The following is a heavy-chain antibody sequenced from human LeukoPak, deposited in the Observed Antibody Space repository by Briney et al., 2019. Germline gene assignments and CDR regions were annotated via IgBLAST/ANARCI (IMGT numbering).Heavy chain of an antibody. Sequence: GGSLRLSCAASGFTFSDYYMSWIRQAPGKGLEWVSYISSSGSTIYYADSVKGRFTISRDNAKNSLYLQMNSLRAEDTAVYYCARLEVVPAAIPTGWFDPWGQGTLVTVSS. CDR1: GFTFSDYY. V-gene: IGHV3-11*01. D-gene: IGHD2-2*01. CDR2: ISSSGSTI. J-gene: IGHJ5*02. CDR3: ARLEVVPAAIPTGWFDP.